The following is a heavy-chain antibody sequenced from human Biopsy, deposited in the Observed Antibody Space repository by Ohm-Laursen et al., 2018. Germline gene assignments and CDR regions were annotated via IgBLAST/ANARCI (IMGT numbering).Heavy chain of an antibody. D-gene: IGHD4-11*01. Sequence: SETLSLTCAVYNVSFSSFYWSWIRQPPGKGLEWIGHIYYSVMTNYNPSLQSRVSISVDTSRNQVSLTLSSVTAADTAVYCCARDSGILNYGNFKYYHYYGMDVWGQGTKVTVSS. CDR3: ARDSGILNYGNFKYYHYYGMDV. V-gene: IGHV4-59*01. CDR1: NVSFSSFY. J-gene: IGHJ6*02. CDR2: IYYSVMT.